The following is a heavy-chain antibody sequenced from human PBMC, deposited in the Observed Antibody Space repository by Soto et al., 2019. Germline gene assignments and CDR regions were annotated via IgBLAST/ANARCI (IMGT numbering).Heavy chain of an antibody. Sequence: QVQLVQSGAEVKKPGASVKVSCKASGYTFTSYDINWVRQATGQGLEWMGWMNPNSGNTGNAQKFQGRVTMTRNTSISTAYMELSSLRSEDTAVSYCAREHSSSWRFDYWGQGTLVTVSS. CDR2: MNPNSGNT. J-gene: IGHJ4*02. CDR3: AREHSSSWRFDY. CDR1: GYTFTSYD. V-gene: IGHV1-8*01. D-gene: IGHD6-13*01.